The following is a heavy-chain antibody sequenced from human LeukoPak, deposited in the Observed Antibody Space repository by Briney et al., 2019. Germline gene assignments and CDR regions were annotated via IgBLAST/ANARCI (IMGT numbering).Heavy chain of an antibody. CDR2: IYYSGST. D-gene: IGHD1-26*01. CDR3: ARLHSGSYYYYYYAMDV. Sequence: SETLSLTCTVSGGSISSSSYYWGWIRQPPGKGLEWIGNIYYSGSTNYNPSLKSRVTISVDTSKNQFSLKLSSVTAADTAVYFCARLHSGSYYYYYYAMDVWGQGTTVTVSS. CDR1: GGSISSSSYY. J-gene: IGHJ6*02. V-gene: IGHV4-39*07.